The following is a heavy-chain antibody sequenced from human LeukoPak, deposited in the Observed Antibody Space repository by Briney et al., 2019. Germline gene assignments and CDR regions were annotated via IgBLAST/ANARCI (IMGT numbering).Heavy chain of an antibody. CDR1: GFTFNNYA. D-gene: IGHD3-10*01. J-gene: IGHJ6*02. Sequence: GGSLRLSCAASGFTFNNYAMSWVPQAPGKGLEWVSGISGSGTDTDYADSVKGRFTISRDSSKNTLYLHMNSLRAEDTAVYYCAKDRGVTHGFGYYAMDVWGQGTTVTVSS. V-gene: IGHV3-23*01. CDR2: ISGSGTDT. CDR3: AKDRGVTHGFGYYAMDV.